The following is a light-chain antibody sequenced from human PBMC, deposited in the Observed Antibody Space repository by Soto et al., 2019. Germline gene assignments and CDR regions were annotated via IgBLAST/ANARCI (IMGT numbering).Light chain of an antibody. CDR3: QQYKDYVSS. Sequence: DIQMTQSPTTLSASVGDRVTITCRASQTVERWLAWYQQKPGKAPNLLISDVSTLERGVPSRFSGSGSATEFTLTISGLQPDDFATYYCQQYKDYVSSCGQGTTVESK. CDR2: DVS. CDR1: QTVERW. J-gene: IGKJ2*03. V-gene: IGKV1-5*01.